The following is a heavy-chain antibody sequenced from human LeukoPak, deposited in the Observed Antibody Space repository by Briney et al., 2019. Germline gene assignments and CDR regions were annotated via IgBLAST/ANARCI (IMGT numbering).Heavy chain of an antibody. CDR1: GGSISSTSYF. CDR2: IYYDGTT. Sequence: SQTLPLTCTVSGGSISSTSYFWGWIRQPPGKGLEWIGSIYYDGTTYYNPSLKSRITISEDTSKNQFSLKLSSMTAADTAVYYCARFSITMIVVVINDAFDIWGQGTMVTVSS. V-gene: IGHV4-39*07. D-gene: IGHD3-22*01. J-gene: IGHJ3*02. CDR3: ARFSITMIVVVINDAFDI.